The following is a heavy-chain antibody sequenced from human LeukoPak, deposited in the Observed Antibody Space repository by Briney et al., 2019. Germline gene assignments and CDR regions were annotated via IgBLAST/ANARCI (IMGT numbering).Heavy chain of an antibody. CDR3: ARDTTVASGMQF. D-gene: IGHD6-19*01. V-gene: IGHV4-4*07. CDR2: IYTSGST. Sequence: SETLSLTCTVSGGSITSYYWSWIRQPAGKGLQWIGRIYTSGSTNYNPSLKSRVTMSVDTSKNQFSLKLSSVTAADTAVYYCARDTTVASGMQFWGHGSLVTVSS. J-gene: IGHJ4*01. CDR1: GGSITSYY.